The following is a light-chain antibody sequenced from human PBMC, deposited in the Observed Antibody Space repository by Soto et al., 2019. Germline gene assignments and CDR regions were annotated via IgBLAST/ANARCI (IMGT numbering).Light chain of an antibody. CDR2: GNS. CDR3: QAYDCSLRGSV. J-gene: IGLJ3*02. V-gene: IGLV1-40*01. Sequence: QSVLTQPPSVSGAPGQRVTISCTGSSSNIGAGYDVHWYQQLPGTAPKLLIYGNSNRPSGVPDRFSGSKSGTSASLAITGLQAEDEADYYCQAYDCSLRGSVFGGGTKVPVL. CDR1: SSNIGAGYD.